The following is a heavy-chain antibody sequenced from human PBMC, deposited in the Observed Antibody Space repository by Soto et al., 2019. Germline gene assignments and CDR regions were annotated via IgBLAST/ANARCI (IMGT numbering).Heavy chain of an antibody. CDR1: GFTLSGYG. D-gene: IGHD6-19*01. Sequence: QVQLVQSGGGVVQPGRSLRLSCAASGFTLSGYGMHWVRQAPGKGLEWVAVISYDGNNEYYADSVKGRFTISRDNSKNTLYLQMNSLRAEDRAVYYCAKDRSGWFGAFDIWGQGTVVIVSS. CDR2: ISYDGNNE. J-gene: IGHJ3*02. V-gene: IGHV3-30*18. CDR3: AKDRSGWFGAFDI.